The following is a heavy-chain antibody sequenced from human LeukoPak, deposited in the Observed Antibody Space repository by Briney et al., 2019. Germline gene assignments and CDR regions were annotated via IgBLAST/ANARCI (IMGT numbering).Heavy chain of an antibody. CDR3: ARYCSSTSCNDAFDM. CDR1: TFTFRNYW. CDR2: IKHDGSEK. Sequence: GGPLRLSCAASTFTFRNYWMSRVRQAPGKGLEWVANIKHDGSEKYYVDSVKGRFTISRDNAKNSLYLQMNSLRAEDTAVYYCARYCSSTSCNDAFDMWGQGTMVTVSS. D-gene: IGHD2-2*01. V-gene: IGHV3-7*01. J-gene: IGHJ3*02.